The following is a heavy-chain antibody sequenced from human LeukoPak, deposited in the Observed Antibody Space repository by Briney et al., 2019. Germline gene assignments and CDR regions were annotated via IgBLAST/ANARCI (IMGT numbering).Heavy chain of an antibody. V-gene: IGHV3-21*01. CDR2: ISSSSSYI. CDR1: GFTFSSCS. D-gene: IGHD3-10*01. Sequence: PGGSLRLSCAASGFTFSSCSMNWVRQAPGKGLEWVSSISSSSSYIYYADSVKGRFTISRDNAKNSLYLQMNSLRAEDTAVYYCARVGGYYGSGSYLDYWGQGTLVTVSS. CDR3: ARVGGYYGSGSYLDY. J-gene: IGHJ4*02.